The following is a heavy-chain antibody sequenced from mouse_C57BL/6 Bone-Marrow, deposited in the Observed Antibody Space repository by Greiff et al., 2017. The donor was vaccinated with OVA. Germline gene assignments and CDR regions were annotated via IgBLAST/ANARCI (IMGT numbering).Heavy chain of an antibody. CDR1: GFNIKDDY. CDR3: TTKGTTDYFDY. CDR2: IDPENGDT. V-gene: IGHV14-4*01. J-gene: IGHJ2*01. Sequence: VQLQQSGAELVRPGASVKLSCTASGFNIKDDYMPWVKQRPEQGLEWIGWIDPENGDTEYASKFQGKATITADTSSNTAYLQLSSLTSEDTAVYYCTTKGTTDYFDYWGQGTTLTVSS. D-gene: IGHD1-1*01.